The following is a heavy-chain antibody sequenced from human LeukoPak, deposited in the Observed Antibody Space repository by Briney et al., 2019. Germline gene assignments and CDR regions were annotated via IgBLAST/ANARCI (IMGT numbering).Heavy chain of an antibody. D-gene: IGHD3-10*01. V-gene: IGHV3-20*04. CDR2: INWNGGST. CDR3: ARDSDVTMVRGVTPFDY. CDR1: GFTFDDYG. J-gene: IGHJ4*02. Sequence: GGSLRLSCAASGFTFDDYGMSWVRQAPGKGLEWVSGINWNGGSTGYADSVKGRFTISRDNAKNSLYLQMNSLRAEDTALYYCARDSDVTMVRGVTPFDYWGQGTLVTVSS.